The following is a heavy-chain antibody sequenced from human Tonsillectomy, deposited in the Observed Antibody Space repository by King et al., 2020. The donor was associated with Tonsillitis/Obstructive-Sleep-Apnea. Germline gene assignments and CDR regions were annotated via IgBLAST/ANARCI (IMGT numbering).Heavy chain of an antibody. V-gene: IGHV1-2*02. J-gene: IGHJ4*02. CDR2: INPNSGGT. Sequence: QLVQSGTEVKKPGASVKVSCKASGYTFTGYQMHWVRQAPGQGLEWMGWINPNSGGTKYAQEFQGRVTMTRDTSISTAYMELSRLRSDDTAVYYCARDQAVRLDYWGQGTLVTVSS. D-gene: IGHD6-6*01. CDR1: GYTFTGYQ. CDR3: ARDQAVRLDY.